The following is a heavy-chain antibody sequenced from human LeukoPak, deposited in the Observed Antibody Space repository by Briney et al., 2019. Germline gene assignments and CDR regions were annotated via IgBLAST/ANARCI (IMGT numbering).Heavy chain of an antibody. CDR1: GGSFSGYY. D-gene: IGHD1-26*01. CDR3: ARASGSNYHFDY. CDR2: IYHSGNT. Sequence: PSETLSLTCAVYGGSFSGYYWSWIRQPPGKGLEWIASIYHSGNTYYNPSLKSRVTISVDTSKNQFSLKLSSVTAADTAVHYCARASGSNYHFDYWGQGTLVTVSS. V-gene: IGHV4-34*01. J-gene: IGHJ4*02.